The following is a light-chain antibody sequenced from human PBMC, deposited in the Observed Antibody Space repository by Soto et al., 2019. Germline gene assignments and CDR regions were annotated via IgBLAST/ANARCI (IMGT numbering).Light chain of an antibody. J-gene: IGKJ5*01. V-gene: IGKV3-15*01. CDR3: QQYHHWPPIT. Sequence: EIVMTQSPATLSVSPGXXXTXXCXASQNIDSNLVWYQQKPGQSPRLLIFRASSRATGIPARFSGSGSGTEFTLTISSLQSEDFAVYYCQQYHHWPPITFGQGTRLEIK. CDR1: QNIDSN. CDR2: RAS.